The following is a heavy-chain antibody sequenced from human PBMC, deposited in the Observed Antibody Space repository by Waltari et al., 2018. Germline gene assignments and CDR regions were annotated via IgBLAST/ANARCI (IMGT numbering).Heavy chain of an antibody. CDR3: ARMVRGYCSSTSCHTDH. J-gene: IGHJ4*02. V-gene: IGHV4-39*07. CDR2: IYYSCST. D-gene: IGHD2-2*01. Sequence: QLQLQESGPGLVKPSETLSLTCTVSGGSISSSSYYWGWVRQPPGKGLEWIGSIYYSCSTYYNPSLKSRVTISVDTSKNQFSLRVSSVTAADTAVFYCARMVRGYCSSTSCHTDHWGQGTLVTVSS. CDR1: GGSISSSSYY.